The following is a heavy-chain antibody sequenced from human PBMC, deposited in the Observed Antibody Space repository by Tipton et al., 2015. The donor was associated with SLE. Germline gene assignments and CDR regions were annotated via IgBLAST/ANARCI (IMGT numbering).Heavy chain of an antibody. CDR1: DGSISSTNYY. CDR2: IFYTGST. J-gene: IGHJ4*02. D-gene: IGHD5-12*01. Sequence: TLSLTCTVSDGSISSTNYYWGWIRQPPGKGLEWTGSIFYTGSTYYNPSLKSRVSFSIDTSKHQFSLKLNSVTAADTAVYYCARRHYSGPFDSWGQGTLVTVSS. V-gene: IGHV4-39*07. CDR3: ARRHYSGPFDS.